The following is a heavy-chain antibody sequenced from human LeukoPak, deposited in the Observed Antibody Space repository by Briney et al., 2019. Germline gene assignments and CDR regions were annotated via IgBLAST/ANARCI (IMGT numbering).Heavy chain of an antibody. V-gene: IGHV4-39*01. J-gene: IGHJ5*02. Sequence: SETLSLTCTVSGGSISNSNYYWGWIRQPPGKGLEWIGNIYYSGSTYYNPSLKSRVTMSVDTSKNQFSLKLSSVTAADTAVYYCASLLNGGVVHWFDPWGQGTLVTVSS. CDR2: IYYSGST. D-gene: IGHD7-27*01. CDR3: ASLLNGGVVHWFDP. CDR1: GGSISNSNYY.